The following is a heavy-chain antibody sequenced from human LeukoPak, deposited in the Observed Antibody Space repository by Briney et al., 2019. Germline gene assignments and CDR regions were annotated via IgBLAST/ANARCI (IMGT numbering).Heavy chain of an antibody. CDR1: GFTFSNFW. J-gene: IGHJ4*01. CDR2: IHQDGSEK. D-gene: IGHD7-27*01. V-gene: IGHV3-7*01. Sequence: GGSLRLSCAGYGFTFSNFWMNWVRQAPGKGLEWVANIHQDGSEKYYADSVKGRFTLSRDNAENSVYLQMNNLRPEETAVYYCATLNWESPDYWGQGTQVTVSS. CDR3: ATLNWESPDY.